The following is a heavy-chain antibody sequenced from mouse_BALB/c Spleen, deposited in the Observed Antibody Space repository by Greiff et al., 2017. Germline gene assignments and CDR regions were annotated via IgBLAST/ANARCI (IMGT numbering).Heavy chain of an antibody. CDR1: GFTFTDYY. J-gene: IGHJ3*01. Sequence: EVQVVESGGGLVQPGGSLRLSCATSGFTFTDYYMSWVRQPPGKALEWLGFIRNKANGYTTEYSASVKGRFTISRDNSQSILYLQMNTLRAEDSATYYCARALYDYDGWFAYWGQGTLVTVSA. CDR2: IRNKANGYTT. D-gene: IGHD2-4*01. V-gene: IGHV7-3*02. CDR3: ARALYDYDGWFAY.